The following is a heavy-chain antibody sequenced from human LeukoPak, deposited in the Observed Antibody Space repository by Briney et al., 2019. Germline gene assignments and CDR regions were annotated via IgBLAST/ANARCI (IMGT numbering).Heavy chain of an antibody. CDR1: GGSTNTGGYF. Sequence: SGTLSLTCTVSGGSTNTGGYFWSWIRQPPGKGLEWIGYVFRTGRTSYNPSLDSRVTISLDRSRNQFSLRLTSVTAADSAMYYCATEGQCGFTTCPGLQFWGQGILVSVSS. CDR3: ATEGQCGFTTCPGLQF. J-gene: IGHJ4*02. V-gene: IGHV4-30-2*01. D-gene: IGHD2-2*01. CDR2: VFRTGRT.